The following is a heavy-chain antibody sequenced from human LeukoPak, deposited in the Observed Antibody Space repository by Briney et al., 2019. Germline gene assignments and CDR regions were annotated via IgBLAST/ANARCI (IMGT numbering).Heavy chain of an antibody. CDR2: IIPILGIA. D-gene: IGHD2-2*01. CDR1: GGTFSSYT. Sequence: GASVKVSXKASGGTFSSYTISWVRQAPGQGLEWMGRIIPILGIANYAQKFQGRVTITADKSTSTAYMELSSLRSEDTAVYYCARLLMGTAAINNWFDPWGQGTLVTVSS. CDR3: ARLLMGTAAINNWFDP. V-gene: IGHV1-69*02. J-gene: IGHJ5*02.